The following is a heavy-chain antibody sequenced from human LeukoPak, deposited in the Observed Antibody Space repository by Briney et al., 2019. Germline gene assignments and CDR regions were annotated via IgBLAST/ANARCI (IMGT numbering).Heavy chain of an antibody. CDR1: GGSFSGYY. CDR2: INHSGST. V-gene: IGHV4-34*01. D-gene: IGHD1-20*01. J-gene: IGHJ4*02. CDR3: ARNNWNDPPFDY. Sequence: SETLSLTCAVYGGSFSGYYWSWMRQPPGKGLEWIGEINHSGSTYYNPSLKSRVTISVDTSKNQFSLKLSSVTAADTAVYYCARNNWNDPPFDYWGQGTLVTVSS.